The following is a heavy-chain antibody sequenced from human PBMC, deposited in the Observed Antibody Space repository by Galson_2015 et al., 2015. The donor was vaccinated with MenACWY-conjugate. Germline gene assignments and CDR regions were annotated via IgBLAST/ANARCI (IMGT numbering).Heavy chain of an antibody. CDR1: GYTFTSYG. CDR2: ISAHNGNT. Sequence: SVKVSCKASGYTFTSYGISWVRQAPGQGLEWMGWISAHNGNTNYAQKLQGRVTMTTDTSTSTAYMELRSLRSDDTAVYYCARDRLELHIWFDPWGQGTLVTVSS. V-gene: IGHV1-18*01. D-gene: IGHD1-7*01. J-gene: IGHJ5*02. CDR3: ARDRLELHIWFDP.